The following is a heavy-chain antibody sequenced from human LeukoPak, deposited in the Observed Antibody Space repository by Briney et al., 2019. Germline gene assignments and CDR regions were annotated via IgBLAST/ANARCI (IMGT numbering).Heavy chain of an antibody. CDR2: INSGGNTA. CDR3: VGGYHYRFDY. CDR1: GFTFRNYW. V-gene: IGHV3-74*01. Sequence: GGSLGLSCAASGFTFRNYWMHWVRQGPGKGLVWVSRINSGGNTATYADSVRGRFTISRDNAKNTLFLQMNSLRADDTASYYCVGGYHYRFDYWGQGTLVTVSS. J-gene: IGHJ4*02. D-gene: IGHD3-22*01.